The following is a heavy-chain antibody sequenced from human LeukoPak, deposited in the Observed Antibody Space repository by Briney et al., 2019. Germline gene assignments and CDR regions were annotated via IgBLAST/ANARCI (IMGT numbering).Heavy chain of an antibody. J-gene: IGHJ6*02. D-gene: IGHD3-3*01. Sequence: GASVKVSCKASGYTFTSYDINWVRQATGQGLEWMGWMNPNSGNTGYAQKFQGRVTMTRNTSISTAYMELSSLRSEDTAVYYCARWVDYDFWSGYYNYYYYYGMDVWGQGTTVTVSS. V-gene: IGHV1-8*01. CDR2: MNPNSGNT. CDR3: ARWVDYDFWSGYYNYYYYYGMDV. CDR1: GYTFTSYD.